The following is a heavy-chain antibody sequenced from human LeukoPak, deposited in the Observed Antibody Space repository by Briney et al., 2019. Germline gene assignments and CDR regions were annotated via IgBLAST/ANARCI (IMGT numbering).Heavy chain of an antibody. Sequence: PGGSLRLSCAASGFTFSSYAMSWVRQAPGKGLEWVSAISGSGGSTYYADSVKGRFTISRDNAKNSLYLQMNSLRAEDTAVYYCARLLRYFDRGGYYYGMDVWGQGTTVTVSS. CDR2: ISGSGGST. D-gene: IGHD3-9*01. CDR1: GFTFSSYA. J-gene: IGHJ6*02. V-gene: IGHV3-23*01. CDR3: ARLLRYFDRGGYYYGMDV.